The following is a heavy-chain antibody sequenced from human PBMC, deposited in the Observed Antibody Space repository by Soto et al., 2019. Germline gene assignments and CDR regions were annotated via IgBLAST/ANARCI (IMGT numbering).Heavy chain of an antibody. Sequence: PSETLSLTCTVSGGSISSYYWSWIRQPPGKGLEWIGYIYYSGSTNYNPSPKSRVTISVDTSKNQFSLKLSSVTAADTAVYYCARGSQPLGYCSGGSCYSLDYWGQGTLVTVSS. CDR3: ARGSQPLGYCSGGSCYSLDY. J-gene: IGHJ4*02. D-gene: IGHD2-15*01. CDR1: GGSISSYY. V-gene: IGHV4-59*01. CDR2: IYYSGST.